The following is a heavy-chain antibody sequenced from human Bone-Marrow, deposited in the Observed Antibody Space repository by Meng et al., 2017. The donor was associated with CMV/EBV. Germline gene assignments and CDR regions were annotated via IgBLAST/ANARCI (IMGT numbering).Heavy chain of an antibody. J-gene: IGHJ6*02. Sequence: GESLKISCAASGFTFSSYAMHWVRQAPGKGLEWVAVISYDGSNKYYADPVKGRFTISRDNSKNTLYLQMNSLRAEDTAVYYCARERIKDYYYGMDVWGQGTTVTVSS. D-gene: IGHD2-15*01. CDR3: ARERIKDYYYGMDV. CDR2: ISYDGSNK. V-gene: IGHV3-30*04. CDR1: GFTFSSYA.